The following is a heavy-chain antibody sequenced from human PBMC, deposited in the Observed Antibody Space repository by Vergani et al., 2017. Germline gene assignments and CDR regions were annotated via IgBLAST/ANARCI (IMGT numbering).Heavy chain of an antibody. CDR2: ISNDGSKE. Sequence: VQLLESGGVLVQPGGSLRLSCAASGFSFSTYGMNWVRQAPGKGLEWVAVISNDGSKEYYADSVKGRFTISRDNSKNTLYLQMNNLRAADTAVYYCARSGYCAHGVCYMTYYYYMDVWGKGTAVTVSS. CDR1: GFSFSTYG. CDR3: ARSGYCAHGVCYMTYYYYMDV. J-gene: IGHJ6*03. V-gene: IGHV3-30*03. D-gene: IGHD2-8*01.